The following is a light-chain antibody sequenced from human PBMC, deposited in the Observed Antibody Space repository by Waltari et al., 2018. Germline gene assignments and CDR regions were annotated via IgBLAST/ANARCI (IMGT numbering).Light chain of an antibody. CDR3: QQYSSFWT. V-gene: IGKV1-5*01. J-gene: IGKJ1*01. CDR1: QPITTW. CDR2: DAS. Sequence: DIQMTQSPSTLSASVGDRVTITCRARQPITTWVAWYQQKPGQAPHLLLYDASRLEFGVPTRFSGSGSGTEFTLTISSLRPDDFATYYCQQYSSFWTFGQGTKVEIK.